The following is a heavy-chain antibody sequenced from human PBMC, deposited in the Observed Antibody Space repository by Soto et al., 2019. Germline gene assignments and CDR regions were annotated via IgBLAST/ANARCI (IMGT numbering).Heavy chain of an antibody. CDR3: ATSAWYRSDY. J-gene: IGHJ4*02. CDR2: IHPSGST. CDR1: GGSISSDNW. V-gene: IGHV4-4*02. Sequence: QVQLQESGPGLVKPSGTLSLTCAVSGGSISSDNWWSWVRRPPGMGLEWIGEIHPSGSTNYNPALKSRVTISVDKSKNQFSLKLNSVSAADTAVYYCATSAWYRSDYWGQGTLVTVSS. D-gene: IGHD6-19*01.